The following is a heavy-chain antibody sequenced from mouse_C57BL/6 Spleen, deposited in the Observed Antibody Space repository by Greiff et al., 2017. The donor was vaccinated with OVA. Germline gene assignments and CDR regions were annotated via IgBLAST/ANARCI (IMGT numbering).Heavy chain of an antibody. V-gene: IGHV1-80*01. CDR1: GYAFSSYW. Sequence: QVQLKESGAELVKPGASVKISCKASGYAFSSYWMNWVKQRPGKGLEWVGQIYPGDGDTNYNGKFKGKATLTADKSSSTAYMQLSSLTSEDSAVYFCALDSSGYRFAYWGQGTLVTVSA. CDR3: ALDSSGYRFAY. D-gene: IGHD3-2*02. J-gene: IGHJ3*01. CDR2: IYPGDGDT.